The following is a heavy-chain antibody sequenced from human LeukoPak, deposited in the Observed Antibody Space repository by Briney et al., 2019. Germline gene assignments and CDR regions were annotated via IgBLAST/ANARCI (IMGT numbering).Heavy chain of an antibody. CDR1: GFTFSSYG. D-gene: IGHD3-22*01. Sequence: GGSLRLSCAASGFTFSSYGMHWVRQAPGKGLEWVAFIRYDGSNKYYADSVKGRFTISRDNSKNTLYLQMNSLRAEDTAVYYCASAWHLGIVAVMLDYWGQGTLVTVSS. V-gene: IGHV3-30*02. CDR2: IRYDGSNK. CDR3: ASAWHLGIVAVMLDY. J-gene: IGHJ4*02.